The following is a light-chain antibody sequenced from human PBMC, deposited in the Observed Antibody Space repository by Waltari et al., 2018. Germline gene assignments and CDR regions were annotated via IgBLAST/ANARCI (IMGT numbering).Light chain of an antibody. Sequence: DIQLTQSPSSLSASVGDRVSITCRASQDITTSLNWYQQKPGKAPNLLIYDASTLAGGVPARFSGRGAETDFTFTINNLQAEDVATYYCQHHDAVPTDTFGQGTKLQI. V-gene: IGKV1-33*01. CDR1: QDITTS. J-gene: IGKJ2*01. CDR2: DAS. CDR3: QHHDAVPTDT.